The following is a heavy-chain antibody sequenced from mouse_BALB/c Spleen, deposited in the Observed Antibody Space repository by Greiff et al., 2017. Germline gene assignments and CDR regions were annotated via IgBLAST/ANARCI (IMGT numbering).Heavy chain of an antibody. CDR2: IDPENGNT. D-gene: IGHD4-1*01. CDR3: ARFWGRPSYAMDY. V-gene: IGHV14-1*02. CDR1: GFNIKDYY. Sequence: EVKLMESGAELVRPGALVKLSCKASGFNIKDYYMHWVKQRPEQGLEWIGWIDPENGNTISDPKFQGKASITADTSSNTAYLQLSSLTSEDTAVYYCARFWGRPSYAMDYWGQGTSVTVSS. J-gene: IGHJ4*01.